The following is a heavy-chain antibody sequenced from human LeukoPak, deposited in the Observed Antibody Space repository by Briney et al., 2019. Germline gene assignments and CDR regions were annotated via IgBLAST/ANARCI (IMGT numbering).Heavy chain of an antibody. V-gene: IGHV3-53*01. CDR3: ARDTSGYCSTSRCYGSWYFDL. CDR1: GFTVSSNY. CDR2: LYSGGDT. D-gene: IGHD2-2*01. J-gene: IGHJ2*01. Sequence: PGGSLRLSCAASGFTVSSNYINWVRQAPGKGLEWVSVLYSGGDTYYADSVKGRFTASRDNSKNTLYLQMNSLGAEDTAVYYCARDTSGYCSTSRCYGSWYFDLWGRGTLVTVSS.